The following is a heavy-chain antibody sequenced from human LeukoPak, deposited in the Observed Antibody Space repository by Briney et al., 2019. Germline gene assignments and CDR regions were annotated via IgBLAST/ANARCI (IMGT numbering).Heavy chain of an antibody. V-gene: IGHV4-59*12. J-gene: IGHJ4*02. CDR3: ARASITIFGVVKGFDY. D-gene: IGHD3-3*01. CDR2: VSYSGSA. Sequence: SETLSLTCTVSRGSIGKYYWSWIRQSPAKGLEWIGYVSYSGSADYNPSLQSRVTISVDTSKNQFSLKLSSVTAADTAVYYCARASITIFGVVKGFDYWGQGTLVTVSS. CDR1: RGSIGKYY.